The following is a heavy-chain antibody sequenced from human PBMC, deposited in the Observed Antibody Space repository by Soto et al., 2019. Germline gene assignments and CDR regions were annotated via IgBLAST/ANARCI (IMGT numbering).Heavy chain of an antibody. J-gene: IGHJ4*02. CDR2: ISYDGSNK. CDR3: ARAELPELYYFDY. D-gene: IGHD1-26*01. CDR1: GFTFSSYA. Sequence: LRLSCAASGFTFSSYAMHWVRQAPGKGLEWVAVISYDGSNKYYADSVKGRFTISRDNSKNTLYLQMNSLRAEDTAVYYCARAELPELYYFDYWGQGTLVTVSS. V-gene: IGHV3-30-3*01.